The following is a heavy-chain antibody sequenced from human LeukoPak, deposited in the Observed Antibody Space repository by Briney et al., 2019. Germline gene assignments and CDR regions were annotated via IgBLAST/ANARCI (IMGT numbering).Heavy chain of an antibody. CDR3: ARGLGGYCSSTSCYNWFDP. J-gene: IGHJ5*02. D-gene: IGHD2-2*01. CDR1: GYTFTSYD. CDR2: MNPNSGNT. Sequence: GASVKVSCKASGYTFTSYDINWVRQATGQGLEWMGWMNPNSGNTGYAQKFQGRVTMTRNTSMSTAYMELSSLRSEDTAVYYCARGLGGYCSSTSCYNWFDPWGQGTLVTVSS. V-gene: IGHV1-8*01.